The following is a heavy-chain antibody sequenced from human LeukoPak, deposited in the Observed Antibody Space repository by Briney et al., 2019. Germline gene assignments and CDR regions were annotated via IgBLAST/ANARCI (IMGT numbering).Heavy chain of an antibody. CDR2: INHSGST. CDR3: ARVPWGSSGWYDYGMDV. D-gene: IGHD6-19*01. J-gene: IGHJ6*04. V-gene: IGHV4-34*01. Sequence: SETLSLTCAVYGGSFSGYYWSWIRQPPGKGLEWIGEINHSGSTNYNPSLKSRVTISVDTSKNQFSLKLSSVTAADTAVYYCARVPWGSSGWYDYGMDVWGKGTTVTVSS. CDR1: GGSFSGYY.